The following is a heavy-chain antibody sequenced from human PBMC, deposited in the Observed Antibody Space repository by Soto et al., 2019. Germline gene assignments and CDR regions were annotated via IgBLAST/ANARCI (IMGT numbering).Heavy chain of an antibody. J-gene: IGHJ3*02. Sequence: QVQLVQSGAEVKKPGSSVKVSCKASGGTFSSYTISWVRQAPGQGLEWMGRIIPILGIANYAQKFQGRVTITADKSTSTAYMELSSVRSEDTAVYYCARAFGFDHAFDIWGQGTMVTVSS. CDR1: GGTFSSYT. CDR2: IIPILGIA. V-gene: IGHV1-69*02. D-gene: IGHD3-10*01. CDR3: ARAFGFDHAFDI.